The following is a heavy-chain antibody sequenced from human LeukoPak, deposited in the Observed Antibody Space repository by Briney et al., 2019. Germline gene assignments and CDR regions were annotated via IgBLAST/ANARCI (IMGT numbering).Heavy chain of an antibody. J-gene: IGHJ4*02. CDR2: IYSGGST. CDR1: GFTVSSNY. Sequence: GGSLRLSCAASGFTVSSNYMSWVRQAPGKGLEWVSVIYSGGSTYYADSVKGRFTISRDNSKNTLYLQMNSLRAEDTAVYYCARSSGYSYGSFDYWGQGTLVTVSS. D-gene: IGHD5-18*01. CDR3: ARSSGYSYGSFDY. V-gene: IGHV3-53*01.